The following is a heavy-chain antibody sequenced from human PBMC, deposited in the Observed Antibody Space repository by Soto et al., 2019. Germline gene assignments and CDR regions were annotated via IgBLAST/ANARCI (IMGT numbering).Heavy chain of an antibody. J-gene: IGHJ4*02. CDR2: IYYSGST. V-gene: IGHV4-59*01. CDR1: GGSISSYY. Sequence: PSETLSLTFTVSGGSISSYYWSWIRQPPGKGLEWIGYIYYSGSTNYNPSLKSRVTISVDTSKNQFSLKLSSVTAADTAVYYCARDSRGYYYGIFDYWGQGTLVTVSS. D-gene: IGHD3-22*01. CDR3: ARDSRGYYYGIFDY.